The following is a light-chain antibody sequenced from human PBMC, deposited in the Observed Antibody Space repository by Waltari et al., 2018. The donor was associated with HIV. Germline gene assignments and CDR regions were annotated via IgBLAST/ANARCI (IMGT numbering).Light chain of an antibody. CDR2: DAS. J-gene: IGKJ3*01. Sequence: VLTQSPVTLSLSPGDSSTPSCTASHSISSYLSWYQQKPGQAPRLLSYDASKRATGIPSRFSGSGSGTDFTLTITGLEAEDFAVYYGQQRNNWPLVTFGPGTTVDV. V-gene: IGKV3-11*01. CDR3: QQRNNWPLVT. CDR1: HSISSY.